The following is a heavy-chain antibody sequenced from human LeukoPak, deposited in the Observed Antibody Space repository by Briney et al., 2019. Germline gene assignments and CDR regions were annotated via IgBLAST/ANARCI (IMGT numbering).Heavy chain of an antibody. CDR3: ARRGITGTSIDY. V-gene: IGHV3-23*01. CDR1: GFAFSSYA. J-gene: IGHJ4*02. D-gene: IGHD1-7*01. Sequence: GGSLRLSCAASGFAFSSYAMGWVRQAPGKGLEWVSAISGSGDNTYYADSVKGRFTISRDNSKNTLYLQTNSLRAEDTAVYYCARRGITGTSIDYWAREPWSPSPQ. CDR2: ISGSGDNT.